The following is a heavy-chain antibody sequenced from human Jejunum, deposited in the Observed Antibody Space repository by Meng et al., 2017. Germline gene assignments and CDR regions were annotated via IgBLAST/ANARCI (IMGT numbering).Heavy chain of an antibody. CDR1: GFTFSTYD. V-gene: IGHV3-23*01. J-gene: IGHJ4*02. CDR2: ISRTGAFI. D-gene: IGHD6-19*01. CDR3: AKESGYNGGWDHLDY. Sequence: ETLSLTCAASGFTFSTYDMNWVRQAPGKGLEWVSAISRTGAFIYYADSVKGRFTISRDNSRNTLYLEINTLRVDDTAVYYCAKESGYNGGWDHLDYWGQGTLVTVSS.